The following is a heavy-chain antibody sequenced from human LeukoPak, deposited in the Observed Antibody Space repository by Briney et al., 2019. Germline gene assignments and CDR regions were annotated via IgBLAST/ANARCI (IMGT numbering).Heavy chain of an antibody. CDR1: GFTFSSYS. Sequence: GGSLRLSCAASGFTFSSYSMNWVRQAPGKGLEWVSSISSSSSYIYYADSVKGRFTISRDNAKNSLYLQMNSLRAEDTAVYYCARDDYSYGSRIVDYWGQGTLVTVSS. CDR2: ISSSSSYI. J-gene: IGHJ4*02. V-gene: IGHV3-21*01. CDR3: ARDDYSYGSRIVDY. D-gene: IGHD5-18*01.